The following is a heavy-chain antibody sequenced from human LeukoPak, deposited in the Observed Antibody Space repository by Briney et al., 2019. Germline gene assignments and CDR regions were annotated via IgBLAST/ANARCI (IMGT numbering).Heavy chain of an antibody. J-gene: IGHJ3*02. V-gene: IGHV1-2*02. CDR3: ARDPSTEGLDDAFDI. CDR2: INPNSGGT. Sequence: GASVKVSCKASGYTFTGYYMHWVRQAPGQGLEWMGWINPNSGGTNYAQKFQGRVTMTRDTSISTAYMELSRLRSDDTAVYYCARDPSTEGLDDAFDIWGQGTMVTVSS. D-gene: IGHD1-1*01. CDR1: GYTFTGYY.